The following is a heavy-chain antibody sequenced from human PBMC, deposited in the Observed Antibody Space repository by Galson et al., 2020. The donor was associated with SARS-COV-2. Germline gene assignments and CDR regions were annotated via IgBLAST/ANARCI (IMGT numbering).Heavy chain of an antibody. CDR3: ATVDFYRMDV. Sequence: GGSLRLSCTASGFTFSGTYMTWIRQAPGTGLEWVSTIGMSGSPIFYPDSVKGRFTISRDNTKNSLFLQMNSLRAEDTAVYYCATVDFYRMDVWGQGTTVTVSS. V-gene: IGHV3-11*01. J-gene: IGHJ6*02. CDR1: GFTFSGTY. CDR2: IGMSGSPI.